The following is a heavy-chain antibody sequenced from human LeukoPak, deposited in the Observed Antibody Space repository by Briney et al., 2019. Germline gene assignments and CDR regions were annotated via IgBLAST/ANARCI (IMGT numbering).Heavy chain of an antibody. V-gene: IGHV4-59*08. CDR1: GGSISSYY. CDR2: IYYSGST. CDR3: ARHKARYFDWLLPIFDY. J-gene: IGHJ4*02. D-gene: IGHD3-9*01. Sequence: SETLSLTCTVSGGSISSYYWSWIRQPPGKGLEWIGYIYYSGSTNYNPSLKRRVTISVDKSKNQFSLKLNSVTAADTAVYYCARHKARYFDWLLPIFDYWGQGTLVTVSS.